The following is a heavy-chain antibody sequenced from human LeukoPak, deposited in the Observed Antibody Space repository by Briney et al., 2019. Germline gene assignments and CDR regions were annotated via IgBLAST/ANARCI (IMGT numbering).Heavy chain of an antibody. J-gene: IGHJ3*02. CDR3: ARALNYYDSGGYYYGAFDI. D-gene: IGHD3-22*01. CDR1: GFTFSNYE. Sequence: PGGSLRLSCTASGFTFSNYEFNWVRQTPGKGLEWVSYIGSSGTTIHYADSVKGRFTISRDNAKNSLYLQMTSLRVEDTAVYYCARALNYYDSGGYYYGAFDIWGQGTMVTVSS. CDR2: IGSSGTTI. V-gene: IGHV3-48*03.